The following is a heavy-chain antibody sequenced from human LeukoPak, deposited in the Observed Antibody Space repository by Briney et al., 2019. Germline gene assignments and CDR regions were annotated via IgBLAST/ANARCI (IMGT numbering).Heavy chain of an antibody. D-gene: IGHD3-10*01. CDR1: GFTFSSYW. Sequence: GRSLRLSCAASGFTFSSYWMHWIRQAPGQGLVWVSRINSDGSSINYADSVKGRFTISRDNAKNTLHLQMNSLRGEDTAVYYCARDLDGSGNYHWFDPWGQGTLVTVSS. CDR3: ARDLDGSGNYHWFDP. J-gene: IGHJ5*02. CDR2: INSDGSSI. V-gene: IGHV3-74*01.